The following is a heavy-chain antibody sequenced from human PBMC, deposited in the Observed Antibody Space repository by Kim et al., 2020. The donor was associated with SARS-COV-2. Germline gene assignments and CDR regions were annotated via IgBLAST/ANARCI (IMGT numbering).Heavy chain of an antibody. J-gene: IGHJ4*02. CDR3: AKDPYSSGWVPLGY. CDR1: GFTFSSYG. Sequence: GGSLRLSCAASGFTFSSYGMHWVRQAPGKGLEWVAVISYDGSNKYYADSVKGRFTISRDNSKNTLYLQMNSLRAEDTAVYYCAKDPYSSGWVPLGYWGQGTLVTVSS. CDR2: ISYDGSNK. V-gene: IGHV3-30*18. D-gene: IGHD6-19*01.